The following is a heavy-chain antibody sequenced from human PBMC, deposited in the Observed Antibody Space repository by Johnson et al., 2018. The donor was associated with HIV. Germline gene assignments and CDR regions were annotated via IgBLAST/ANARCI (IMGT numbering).Heavy chain of an antibody. CDR2: IYSGGNT. D-gene: IGHD5-24*01. V-gene: IGHV3-66*01. CDR3: ARACRDGYTCDVYEI. CDR1: GLSVSYGY. J-gene: IGHJ3*02. Sequence: VQLVESGGGVVQPGRSLRLSCAASGLSVSYGYMTWVRQAPGKGLEWVSVIYSGGNTYYTDSVKGRFTISRDNSKNTLYLQMNSLRAEDTAVYYCARACRDGYTCDVYEIWGQGTMVTVSS.